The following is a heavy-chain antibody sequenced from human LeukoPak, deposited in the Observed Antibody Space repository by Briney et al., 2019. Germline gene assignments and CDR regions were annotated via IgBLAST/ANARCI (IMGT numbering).Heavy chain of an antibody. V-gene: IGHV3-33*06. Sequence: GGSLRLSCVASGFTFSSYGMNWVRQAPGKGLEWVVVIWYDGTNKFYADSVKGRFTISRDNSKNTLYVQMNSLRAEDTAVYYCAKAGGYSYGNYFDYWGQGTLVTVSS. CDR1: GFTFSSYG. D-gene: IGHD5-18*01. CDR2: IWYDGTNK. CDR3: AKAGGYSYGNYFDY. J-gene: IGHJ4*02.